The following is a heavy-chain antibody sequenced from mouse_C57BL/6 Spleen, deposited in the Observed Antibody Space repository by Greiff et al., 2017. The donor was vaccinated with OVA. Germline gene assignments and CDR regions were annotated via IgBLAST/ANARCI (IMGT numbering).Heavy chain of an antibody. D-gene: IGHD2-3*01. CDR1: GYSFTSGYY. V-gene: IGHV3-6*01. Sequence: ESGPGLVKPSQSLSLTCSATGYSFTSGYYWNWIRQFPGNKLEWMGYISYDGSNNYNPSLKNRISITRDTSKNQFFLKLNSVTTEDTAADYCAREDDGYCVFFDYWGQGTTLTVSS. CDR2: ISYDGSN. J-gene: IGHJ2*01. CDR3: AREDDGYCVFFDY.